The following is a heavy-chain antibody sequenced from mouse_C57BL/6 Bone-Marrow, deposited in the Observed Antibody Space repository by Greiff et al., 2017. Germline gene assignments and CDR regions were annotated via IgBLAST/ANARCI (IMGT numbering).Heavy chain of an antibody. CDR3: ARHEYEFAY. Sequence: EVMLVESGGDLVKPGGSLKLSCAASGFTFSSYGMSWVRQTPDKRLEWVATISSGGSYTYYPDSVKGRFTISRDNAKNTLYLQMSSLKSEATAMYYCARHEYEFAYWGQGTLVTVSA. CDR2: ISSGGSYT. J-gene: IGHJ3*01. D-gene: IGHD2-4*01. V-gene: IGHV5-6*01. CDR1: GFTFSSYG.